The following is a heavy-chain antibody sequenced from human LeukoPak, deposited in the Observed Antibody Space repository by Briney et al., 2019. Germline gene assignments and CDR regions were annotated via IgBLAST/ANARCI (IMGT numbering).Heavy chain of an antibody. D-gene: IGHD2-15*01. Sequence: GGSLRLSCAASGFTFSSYAMSWVRQAPGKGPEWVSSISDSGGSTYYADSVKGRFTTSRDNSKNTLHLQMNSLRDEDTAVYYCAKDPPCSGGTCYGYFESWGQGTLVTVSS. CDR3: AKDPPCSGGTCYGYFES. CDR2: ISDSGGST. J-gene: IGHJ4*02. CDR1: GFTFSSYA. V-gene: IGHV3-23*01.